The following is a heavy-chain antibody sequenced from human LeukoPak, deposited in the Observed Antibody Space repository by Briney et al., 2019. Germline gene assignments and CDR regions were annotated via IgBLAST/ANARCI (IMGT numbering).Heavy chain of an antibody. D-gene: IGHD3-22*01. CDR3: ARLAMIVVVNPTEPHVHPIQH. V-gene: IGHV1-2*02. Sequence: ASVKVSCKASGYTFTSYAMNWVRQAPGQGLEWMGWINPNSGGTNYAQKFQGRVTMTRDTSISTAYMELSRLRSDDTAVYYCARLAMIVVVNPTEPHVHPIQHWGQGTLVTVSS. CDR1: GYTFTSYA. J-gene: IGHJ1*01. CDR2: INPNSGGT.